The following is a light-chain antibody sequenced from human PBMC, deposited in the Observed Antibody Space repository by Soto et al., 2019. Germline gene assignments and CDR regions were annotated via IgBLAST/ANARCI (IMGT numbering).Light chain of an antibody. V-gene: IGLV1-40*01. CDR2: GNS. J-gene: IGLJ3*02. CDR1: SSNIGAGYD. CDR3: QSYDSSLSAWV. Sequence: QSVLTQPPSVSGAPGQRVTISCTESSSNIGAGYDVHWYQQLPGTAPKLLIYGNSNRPSGVPDRFSGSKSGTSASLAITGFQAEDEADYYCQSYDSSLSAWVFGGGTKVTVL.